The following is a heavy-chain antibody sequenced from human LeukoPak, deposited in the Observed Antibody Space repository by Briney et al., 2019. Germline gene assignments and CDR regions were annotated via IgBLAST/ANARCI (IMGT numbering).Heavy chain of an antibody. CDR3: ARSSKNYYYYYMDV. V-gene: IGHV4-39*07. Sequence: PSETLSLTCTASGGSICSSSYYWGWIRQPPGKGLEWFGSIYYSGSIYYNLSLKSRVSISVDTSKNQFSLKLSSVTAADTAVYYCARSSKNYYYYYMDVWGKGTTVTVSS. J-gene: IGHJ6*03. D-gene: IGHD6-6*01. CDR1: GGSICSSSYY. CDR2: IYYSGSI.